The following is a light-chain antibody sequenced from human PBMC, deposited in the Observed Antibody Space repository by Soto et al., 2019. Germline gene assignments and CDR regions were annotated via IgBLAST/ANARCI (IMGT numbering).Light chain of an antibody. CDR3: KPYYSLHLI. CDR1: QIVLYTSNNKNF. V-gene: IGKV4-1*01. Sequence: DIVMNQAPQSLPVSLGVSATINCKPSQIVLYTSNNKNFLAWYQQKPGQPHKLLFYWAYTRESGVNDRFSGSGSGTDFTLTIRSLQAEDVALYYCKPYYSLHLIFGGGHQVDIK. CDR2: WAY. J-gene: IGKJ4*01.